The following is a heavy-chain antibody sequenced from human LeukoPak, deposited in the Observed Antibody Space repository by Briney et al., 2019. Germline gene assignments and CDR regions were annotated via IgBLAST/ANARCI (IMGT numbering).Heavy chain of an antibody. V-gene: IGHV4-61*01. CDR1: GGSVSSGSYY. J-gene: IGHJ6*02. D-gene: IGHD4-23*01. CDR3: ARELGATVVNYGMDV. Sequence: SETLSLTCTVSGGSVSSGSYYWSWIRQPPGKGLEWIGYIHYSGSTNYNPSLKSRVTMSVDTSKNQLSLKLTPMTAADTAVYYCARELGATVVNYGMDVWGQGTTVTVSS. CDR2: IHYSGST.